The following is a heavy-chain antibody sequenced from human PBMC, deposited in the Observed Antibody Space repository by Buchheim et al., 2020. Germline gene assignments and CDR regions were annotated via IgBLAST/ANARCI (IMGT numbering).Heavy chain of an antibody. V-gene: IGHV3-7*01. CDR3: ARDFWWLWDY. Sequence: EVQLVESGGGLVQPGGSLRLSCAASGFTFSTYWMSWVRQAPGKGLEWVANIKEDGSDKYHVDSVKGRFTVSRDNAKNARYLQLNSLRSEDTAVYYCARDFWWLWDYWGQGTL. CDR2: IKEDGSDK. CDR1: GFTFSTYW. D-gene: IGHD2-15*01. J-gene: IGHJ4*02.